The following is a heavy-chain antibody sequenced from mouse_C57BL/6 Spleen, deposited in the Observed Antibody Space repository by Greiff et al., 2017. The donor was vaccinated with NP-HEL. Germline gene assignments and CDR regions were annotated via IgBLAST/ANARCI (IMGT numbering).Heavy chain of an antibody. CDR1: GYTFTSYW. CDR2: IDPSDSYT. D-gene: IGHD2-3*01. Sequence: QVQLQQPGAELVMPGASVKLSCKASGYTFTSYWMHWVKQRPGQGLEWIGEIDPSDSYTNYNQKFKGKSTLTVDKSSSAAYMPLSSLTSEDSAVYYCARALIYDGYPGYFDYWGQGTTLTVSS. CDR3: ARALIYDGYPGYFDY. V-gene: IGHV1-69*01. J-gene: IGHJ2*01.